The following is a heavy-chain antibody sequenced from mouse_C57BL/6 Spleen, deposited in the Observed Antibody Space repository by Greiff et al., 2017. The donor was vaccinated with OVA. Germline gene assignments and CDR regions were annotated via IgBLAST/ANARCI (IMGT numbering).Heavy chain of an antibody. J-gene: IGHJ1*03. Sequence: VQGVESGAELARPGASVKLSCKASGYTFTSYGISWVKQRTGQGLEWIGEIYPRSGNTYYNEKFKGKATLTADKSSSTAYMELRSLTSEDSAVYFCARWGSPSGYFDVWGTGTTVTVSS. CDR3: ARWGSPSGYFDV. CDR2: IYPRSGNT. V-gene: IGHV1-81*01. D-gene: IGHD3-1*01. CDR1: GYTFTSYG.